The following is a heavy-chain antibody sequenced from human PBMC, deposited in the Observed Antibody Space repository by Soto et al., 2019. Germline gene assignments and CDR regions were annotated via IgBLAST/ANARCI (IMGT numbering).Heavy chain of an antibody. CDR3: ATQNPGSYHFDS. CDR1: GGSISSYY. D-gene: IGHD3-10*01. Sequence: SETLSLTCTVSGGSISSYYWSWIRQPPGKGLEWIGYIYYSGSTNYNPSLKSRVTISVDTSKNQFSLKLSSVTAADTAVYYCATQNPGSYHFDSWAQGHLVTVSS. J-gene: IGHJ4*02. V-gene: IGHV4-59*01. CDR2: IYYSGST.